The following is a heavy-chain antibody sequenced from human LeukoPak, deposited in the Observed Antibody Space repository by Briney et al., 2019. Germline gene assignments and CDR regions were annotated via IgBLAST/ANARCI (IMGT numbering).Heavy chain of an antibody. CDR2: ISSSSSYI. Sequence: PGGSLRLSCAASGFTFSSYSMNWVRQAPGKGLEWVSSISSSSSYIYYADSVKGRFTISRDNAKNSLYLQMNSLRAEDTAVYYCARDLASSGWFPNDYWGQGTLVIVSS. J-gene: IGHJ4*02. V-gene: IGHV3-21*01. CDR1: GFTFSSYS. CDR3: ARDLASSGWFPNDY. D-gene: IGHD6-19*01.